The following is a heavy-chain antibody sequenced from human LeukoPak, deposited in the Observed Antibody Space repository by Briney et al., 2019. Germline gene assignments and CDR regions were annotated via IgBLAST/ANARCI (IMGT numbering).Heavy chain of an antibody. CDR1: GYTFTSYY. V-gene: IGHV1-46*01. CDR3: ARDSQVARFKNWFDP. J-gene: IGHJ5*02. D-gene: IGHD3-3*01. Sequence: GASVKVSCKASGYTFTSYYMHWVRQAPGQGLEWMGIINPSGGSTSYAQKFQGRVTMTRDTSISTAYMELSRLRSDDTAVYYCARDSQVARFKNWFDPWGQGTLVTVSS. CDR2: INPSGGST.